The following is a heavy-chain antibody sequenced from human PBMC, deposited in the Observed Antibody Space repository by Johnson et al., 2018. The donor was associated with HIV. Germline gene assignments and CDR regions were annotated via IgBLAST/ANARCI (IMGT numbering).Heavy chain of an antibody. J-gene: IGHJ3*02. CDR3: AKFASKNLWSGYSTSDAFDI. CDR1: RFTFRSYA. Sequence: VQPVESAGGLVQPAGSPRFSSPFSRFTFRSYAMSWVRQAPAKGLECVSATTGSGGSTYYADSVKGRFTIPRAISKNTLYLELNSLRAEDTAVYNCAKFASKNLWSGYSTSDAFDIWGQGTVVTVSS. CDR2: TTGSGGST. D-gene: IGHD3-3*01. V-gene: IGHV3-23*04.